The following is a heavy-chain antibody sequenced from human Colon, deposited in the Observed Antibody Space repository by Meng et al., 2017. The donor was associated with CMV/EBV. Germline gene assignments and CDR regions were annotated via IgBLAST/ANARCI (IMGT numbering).Heavy chain of an antibody. D-gene: IGHD2/OR15-2a*01. CDR1: GYRFDTSW. V-gene: IGHV5-51*01. Sequence: SGYRFDTSWIAWVRQMPDRGLQCLGFIYPGDSDTRYSQAFQGRVIISVDKSINTTYLQWSSLQASDNAIYYCARRTSGQYWTSVDVWGQGTAVTVSS. J-gene: IGHJ6*02. CDR2: IYPGDSDT. CDR3: ARRTSGQYWTSVDV.